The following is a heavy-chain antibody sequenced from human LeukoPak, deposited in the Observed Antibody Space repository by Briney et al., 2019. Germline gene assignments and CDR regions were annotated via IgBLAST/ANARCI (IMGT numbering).Heavy chain of an antibody. CDR3: ARDRQIAY. J-gene: IGHJ4*02. CDR1: GFTLSSCA. V-gene: IGHV3-23*01. Sequence: GGSLRLSCAASGFTLSSCAMSWVRQAPGKGLEWVSVINDNTYYAASVKGRFTISRDNSKNTLYLQMNSLRAEDTAVYYCARDRQIAYWGQGTLVTVSS. CDR2: INDNT.